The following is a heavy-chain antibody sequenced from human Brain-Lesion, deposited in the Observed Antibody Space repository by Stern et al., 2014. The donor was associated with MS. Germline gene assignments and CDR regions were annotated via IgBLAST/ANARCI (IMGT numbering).Heavy chain of an antibody. Sequence: VQLVESGPGLVKPSETLSLTCTVSGGSISRSTYYWGWIRQPPGKGLEWIGNIYYSGTTYYDPPLKSRVPISVHAATTQFALNLNSVAAADTAVYYCARLTGIIDSWGQGTLVAVSS. D-gene: IGHD5-24*01. V-gene: IGHV4-39*01. J-gene: IGHJ4*02. CDR1: GGSISRSTYY. CDR3: ARLTGIIDS. CDR2: IYYSGTT.